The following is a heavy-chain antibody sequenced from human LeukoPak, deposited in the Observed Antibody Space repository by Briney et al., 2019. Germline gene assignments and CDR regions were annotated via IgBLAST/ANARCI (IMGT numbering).Heavy chain of an antibody. CDR2: INPNSGGT. CDR1: GYTFTGYY. J-gene: IGHJ3*02. V-gene: IGHV1-2*02. D-gene: IGHD3-10*01. CDR3: ARETPRYYGSGTNPPDAFDI. Sequence: ASVKVPCKASGYTFTGYYMHWVRQAPGQGLEWMGCINPNSGGTNYAQKFQGRVTMTRDTSISTAYMELSRLRSDDTAVYYCARETPRYYGSGTNPPDAFDIWGQGTMVTVSS.